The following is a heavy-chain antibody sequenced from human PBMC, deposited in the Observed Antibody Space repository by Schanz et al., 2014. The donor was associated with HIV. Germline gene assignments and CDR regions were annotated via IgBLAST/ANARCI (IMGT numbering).Heavy chain of an antibody. CDR2: INALGTTT. D-gene: IGHD1-26*01. CDR3: ARVHSASSRFRYLFGMDV. J-gene: IGHJ6*02. Sequence: EVQLVESGGGLVQPGGSLRLSCAASGFTFSNDWMHWVRQAPGKGLVWVSRINALGTTTAYADSVKGRFAISRDNAKRTLYLQMNSLRAEESAVFYCARVHSASSRFRYLFGMDVWGRGTTVIVSS. V-gene: IGHV3-74*01. CDR1: GFTFSNDW.